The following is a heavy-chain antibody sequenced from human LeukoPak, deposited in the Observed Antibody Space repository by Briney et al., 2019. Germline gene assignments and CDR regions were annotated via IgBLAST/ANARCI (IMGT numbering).Heavy chain of an antibody. J-gene: IGHJ6*03. D-gene: IGHD2-2*01. V-gene: IGHV4-39*01. Sequence: SETLSLTCTVSGGSISSSSYYWGWIRQPPGKGLEWIGSIYYSGSTYYNPSLKSRVTISVDTSKNQFSLKLSSVTAADTAVYDCARNRDASYMDVWGKGTTVTVSS. CDR2: IYYSGST. CDR3: ARNRDASYMDV. CDR1: GGSISSSSYY.